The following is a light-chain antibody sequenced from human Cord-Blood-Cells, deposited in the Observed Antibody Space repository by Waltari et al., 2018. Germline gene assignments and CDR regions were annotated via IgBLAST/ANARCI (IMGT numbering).Light chain of an antibody. Sequence: SYELTPPPSVSVSPGQTARITCSGDALPKKYAYWYQQKSGQAPVLVIYERSKRPSGSPGRCAGSSSGTMATLTSSGPQVDDEADYYCYSTDSSGNHRVFGGGTKLTVL. V-gene: IGLV3-10*01. J-gene: IGLJ2*01. CDR3: YSTDSSGNHRV. CDR1: ALPKKY. CDR2: ERS.